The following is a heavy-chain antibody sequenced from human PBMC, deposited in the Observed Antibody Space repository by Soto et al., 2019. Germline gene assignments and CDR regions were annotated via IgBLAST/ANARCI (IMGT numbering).Heavy chain of an antibody. CDR2: INPSGGST. J-gene: IGHJ4*02. D-gene: IGHD2-21*02. CDR3: ARVVRRDDNPYCGGDCYEFDY. CDR1: GYNFTSYY. V-gene: IGHV1-46*01. Sequence: ASVRVSCKASGYNFTSYYMHWVRQAPGQGLEWMGIINPSGGSTSYAQKFQGRVTMTRDTSTSTVYMELSSLRSGDTAVYYCARVVRRDDNPYCGGDCYEFDYWGQGTQVTVSS.